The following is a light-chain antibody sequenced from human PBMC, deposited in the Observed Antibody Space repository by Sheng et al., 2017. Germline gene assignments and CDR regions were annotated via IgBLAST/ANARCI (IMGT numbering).Light chain of an antibody. CDR2: DVT. Sequence: QSALTQPRSVSGSPGQSVAISCTGTSNDVGGYNYVSWYQQRPGKAPKAVIYDVTKRPSGVPDRFSGSKSGNTASLTISGLQAEDEADYFCCSYAGTSLIFGGGTKVTVL. CDR1: SNDVGGYNY. J-gene: IGLJ2*01. V-gene: IGLV2-11*01. CDR3: CSYAGTSLI.